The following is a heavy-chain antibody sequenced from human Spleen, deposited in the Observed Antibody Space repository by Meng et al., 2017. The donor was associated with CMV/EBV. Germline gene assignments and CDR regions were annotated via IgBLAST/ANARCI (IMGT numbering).Heavy chain of an antibody. CDR3: ASSSAATTGGMDV. Sequence: GESLKISCAASGFTFSSYSMNWVRQAPGKGLEWVSSISSSSSYIYYADSVKGRFTISRDNAKNSLYLQMNSLRAEDTAVYYCASSSAATTGGMDVWGQGTTVTVSS. D-gene: IGHD1-1*01. CDR1: GFTFSSYS. CDR2: ISSSSSYI. V-gene: IGHV3-21*01. J-gene: IGHJ6*02.